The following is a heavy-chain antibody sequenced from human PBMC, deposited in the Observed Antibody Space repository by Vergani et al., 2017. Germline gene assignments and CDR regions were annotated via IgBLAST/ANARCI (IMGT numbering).Heavy chain of an antibody. CDR3: ARDAAIFGVVILNPVYYFDY. D-gene: IGHD3-3*01. Sequence: QVQLVQSGAEVKKPGASVKVSCKASGYTFTGYYMHWVRQAPGQGLEWMGWINPNSGGTNYAQKFQGRVTMTRDTSISTAYMELSRLRSDVTAVYYCARDAAIFGVVILNPVYYFDYWGQGTLVTVSS. J-gene: IGHJ4*02. CDR1: GYTFTGYY. CDR2: INPNSGGT. V-gene: IGHV1-2*02.